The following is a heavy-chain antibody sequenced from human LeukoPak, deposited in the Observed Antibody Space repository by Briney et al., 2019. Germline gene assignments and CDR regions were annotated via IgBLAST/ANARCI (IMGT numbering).Heavy chain of an antibody. D-gene: IGHD3-10*01. V-gene: IGHV4-61*02. J-gene: IGHJ4*02. CDR3: ARGGGATRIDY. Sequence: PSETLSLTCSVSGDSIRSGTYYWRWLRQPAGKGLEWIGRIYTSGSTSYNTALKSRVTISVDTSKNQFSLKLTSVTAADTAVYYCARGGGATRIDYWGQGTLVTVSS. CDR1: GDSIRSGTYY. CDR2: IYTSGST.